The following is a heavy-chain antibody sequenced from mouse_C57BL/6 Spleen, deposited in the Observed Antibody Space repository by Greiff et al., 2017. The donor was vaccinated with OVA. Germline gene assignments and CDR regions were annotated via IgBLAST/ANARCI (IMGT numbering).Heavy chain of an antibody. CDR1: GYSITSGYY. Sequence: EVKLMESGPGLVKPSQSLSLTCSVTGYSITSGYYWNWIRQFPGNKLEWMGYISYDGSNNYNPSLKNRISITRDTSKHQFFLKLKSVTTEDTATYYCARVANWVFAYWGQGTLVTVSA. D-gene: IGHD4-1*01. CDR3: ARVANWVFAY. J-gene: IGHJ3*01. V-gene: IGHV3-6*01. CDR2: ISYDGSN.